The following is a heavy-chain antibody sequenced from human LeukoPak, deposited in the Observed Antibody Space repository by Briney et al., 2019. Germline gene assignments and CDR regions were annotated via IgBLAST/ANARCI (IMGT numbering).Heavy chain of an antibody. CDR3: ARSRSDFWSGYYSWFDP. CDR1: GGTFSSYA. Sequence: ASVKDSCKASGGTFSSYAISWVRQAPGQGLEWMGGIIPIFGTANYAQKFQGRVTITADESTSTAYMELSSLRSEDTAVYYCARSRSDFWSGYYSWFDPWGQGTLVTVSS. CDR2: IIPIFGTA. V-gene: IGHV1-69*01. D-gene: IGHD3-3*01. J-gene: IGHJ5*02.